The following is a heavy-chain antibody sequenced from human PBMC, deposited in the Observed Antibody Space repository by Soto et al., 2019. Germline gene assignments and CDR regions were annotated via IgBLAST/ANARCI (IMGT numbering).Heavy chain of an antibody. CDR2: ISYDGSNK. J-gene: IGHJ6*02. D-gene: IGHD2-2*01. V-gene: IGHV3-30-3*01. CDR3: ARDREYIVVVPAASYYYYGMDV. CDR1: GFTFSSYA. Sequence: GGSLRLSCAASGFTFSSYAMHWVRQAPGKGLEWVAVISYDGSNKYYADSVKGRFTISRDNSKNTLYLQMNSLRAEDTAVYYCARDREYIVVVPAASYYYYGMDVWGQGTTVTVSS.